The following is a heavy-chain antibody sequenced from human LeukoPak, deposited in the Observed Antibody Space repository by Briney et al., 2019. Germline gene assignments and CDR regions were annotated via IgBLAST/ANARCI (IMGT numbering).Heavy chain of an antibody. D-gene: IGHD2-15*01. CDR2: INPNSGGT. CDR3: ARACSGGSCYFSGAFDI. J-gene: IGHJ3*02. Sequence: ASVKVSCKASGYTFTGYYMHWVRQAPGQGLEWMGWINPNSGGTNYVQKFQGRVTMTRDTSISTAYMELSRLRSDDTAVYYCARACSGGSCYFSGAFDIWGQGTMVTVSS. V-gene: IGHV1-2*02. CDR1: GYTFTGYY.